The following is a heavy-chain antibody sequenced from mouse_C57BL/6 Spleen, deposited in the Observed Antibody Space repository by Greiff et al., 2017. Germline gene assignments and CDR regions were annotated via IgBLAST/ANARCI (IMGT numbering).Heavy chain of an antibody. CDR1: GYTFTDYY. V-gene: IGHV1-26*01. CDR3: ARGYYGSSYGY. J-gene: IGHJ2*01. D-gene: IGHD1-1*01. Sequence: VQLQQSGPELVKPGASVKISCKASGYTFTDYYMNWVKQSNGKSLEWIGEINPNNGGTSYNQKFKGKAKLTVDKSTSTAYMELRSRTSEYSAVYYSARGYYGSSYGYWGKGTTLTSSS. CDR2: INPNNGGT.